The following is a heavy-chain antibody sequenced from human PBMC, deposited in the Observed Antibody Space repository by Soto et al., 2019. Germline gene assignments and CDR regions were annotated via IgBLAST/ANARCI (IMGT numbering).Heavy chain of an antibody. CDR1: GYTFKSYG. Sequence: QGQLMQSEAEVKKPGASMKVSCKASGYTFKSYGINWVRQAPGQGLEWMGWINAYDGSTNYVSKFHGRVTMTTNTPTNTAYMELRSLTLDDTAVYYCATLYFGDPWFDLWGQGTLITVSS. D-gene: IGHD3-10*01. CDR2: INAYDGST. CDR3: ATLYFGDPWFDL. J-gene: IGHJ5*02. V-gene: IGHV1-18*01.